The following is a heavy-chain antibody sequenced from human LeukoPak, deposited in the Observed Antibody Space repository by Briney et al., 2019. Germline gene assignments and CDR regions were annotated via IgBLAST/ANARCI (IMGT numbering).Heavy chain of an antibody. CDR2: ISSSSGYI. V-gene: IGHV3-21*01. CDR1: RFTFSSYS. Sequence: GGSLRLSCAASRFTFSSYSMNWVRQAPGKGLEWVSSISSSSGYIYYADSVKGRFTISRDNAKNSLYLQMNSLRAEDTAVYYCARDGPGSGPTDWFDPWGQGTLVTVSS. CDR3: ARDGPGSGPTDWFDP. D-gene: IGHD7-27*01. J-gene: IGHJ5*02.